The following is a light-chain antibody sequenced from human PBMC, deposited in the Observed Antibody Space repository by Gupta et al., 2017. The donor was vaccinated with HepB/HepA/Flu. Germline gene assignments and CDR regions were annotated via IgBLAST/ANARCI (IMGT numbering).Light chain of an antibody. CDR2: DVS. J-gene: IGLJ3*02. CDR1: SSDVGGYKY. Sequence: QSALTQPASVSGSPGQSITISCTGTSSDVGGYKYVSWYQQHPGTAPKLMIYDVSNRPSVVSNRFSGSKAGNTASLTISGLQAEDEADYYCSSYTSSSTWVFGGGTKLTVL. CDR3: SSYTSSSTWV. V-gene: IGLV2-14*03.